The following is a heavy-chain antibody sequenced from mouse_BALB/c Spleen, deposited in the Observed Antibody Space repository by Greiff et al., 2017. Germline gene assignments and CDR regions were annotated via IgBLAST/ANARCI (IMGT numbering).Heavy chain of an antibody. V-gene: IGHV3-2*02. CDR2: ISYSGST. J-gene: IGHJ4*01. CDR1: GYSITSDYA. D-gene: IGHD2-2*01. Sequence: EVQLQQSGPGLVKPSQSLSLTCTVTGYSITSDYAWNWIRQFPGNKLEWMGYISYSGSTSYNPSLKSRISITRDTSKNQFFLQLNSVTTEDTATYYCARSYGYDHYAMDYWGQGTSVTVSS. CDR3: ARSYGYDHYAMDY.